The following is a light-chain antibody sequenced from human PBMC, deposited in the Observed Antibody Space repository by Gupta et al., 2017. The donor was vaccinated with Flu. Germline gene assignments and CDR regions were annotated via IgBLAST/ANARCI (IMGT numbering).Light chain of an antibody. CDR1: QSITSY. V-gene: IGKV1-39*01. CDR2: AAS. CDR3: QQSDRAPWT. Sequence: GDRVTMSCRTNQSITSYLNWYQQKPGKAPKLLIFAASNLQSGVPSRFSGSGSGTEFTLTIHSLQREDFAAYYCQQSDRAPWTFGQGTTVDIK. J-gene: IGKJ1*01.